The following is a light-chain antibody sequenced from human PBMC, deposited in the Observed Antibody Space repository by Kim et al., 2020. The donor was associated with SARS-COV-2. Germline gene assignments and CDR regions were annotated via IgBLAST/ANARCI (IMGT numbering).Light chain of an antibody. CDR3: QQYNNWPPVA. Sequence: PGETPTVTCKGNQKISGNLAWYQHRPGRTPRLLIYGATSRGTGVPVRFSGSKSGTEFNLTISSLQSEDFAVYYCQQYNNWPPVAFGQGTRLEI. CDR1: QKISGN. V-gene: IGKV3-15*01. J-gene: IGKJ2*01. CDR2: GAT.